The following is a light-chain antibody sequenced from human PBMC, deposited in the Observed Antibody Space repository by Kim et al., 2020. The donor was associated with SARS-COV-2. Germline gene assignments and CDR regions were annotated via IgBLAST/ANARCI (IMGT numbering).Light chain of an antibody. J-gene: IGKJ1*01. V-gene: IGKV3-15*01. CDR3: QHYNDWPPTWT. CDR2: GAS. Sequence: EIVMTQSPAIVSVSPGDRVTLSCRASQSVRSNLAWYQQRPGQAPRLLIDGASTRAPGVPVRFSGSGSGTEFTLTINSLQSEDFAVYYCQHYNDWPPTWTFGQGTKVDIK. CDR1: QSVRSN.